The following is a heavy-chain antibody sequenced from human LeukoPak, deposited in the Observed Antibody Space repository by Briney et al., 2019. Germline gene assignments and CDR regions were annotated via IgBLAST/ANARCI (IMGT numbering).Heavy chain of an antibody. CDR1: GFTFSDYY. J-gene: IGHJ3*01. D-gene: IGHD1-20*01. V-gene: IGHV3-11*04. CDR2: ISSSGSTI. CDR3: ARDSYWYNWNQGGAFDV. Sequence: GGSLRLSCAASGFTFSDYYMSWIRRAPGKGLEWVSYISSSGSTIYYADSVKGRFTISRDNAKNSLYLQMNSLRAEDTAVYYCARDSYWYNWNQGGAFDVWGQGTMVTVSS.